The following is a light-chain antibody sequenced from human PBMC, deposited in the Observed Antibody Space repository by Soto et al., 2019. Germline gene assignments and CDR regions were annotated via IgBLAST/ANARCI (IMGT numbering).Light chain of an antibody. CDR2: GAS. V-gene: IGKV3-15*01. CDR1: QSVSSK. Sequence: EVVMTQSPATLSVSPGERATLSCRASQSVSSKLAWYQQKPGQAPRLLIYGASTRATGVPARFSGSGSGTEFTLSIISLQSEDGAIYYCQQYNNWPPYTFGQGTKLEIK. J-gene: IGKJ2*01. CDR3: QQYNNWPPYT.